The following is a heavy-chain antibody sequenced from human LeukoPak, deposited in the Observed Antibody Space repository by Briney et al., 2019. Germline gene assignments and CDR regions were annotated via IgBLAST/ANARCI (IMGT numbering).Heavy chain of an antibody. CDR3: ARDGGIAAAGRVDP. CDR2: IYTSGST. J-gene: IGHJ5*02. D-gene: IGHD6-13*01. CDR1: GGSISSGDYY. Sequence: SETLSLTCTVSGGSISSGDYYWSWIRQPPGKGLEWIGYIYTSGSTNYNPSLKSRVTMSVDTSKNQFSLKLSSVTAADTAVYYCARDGGIAAAGRVDPWGQGTLVTVSS. V-gene: IGHV4-61*08.